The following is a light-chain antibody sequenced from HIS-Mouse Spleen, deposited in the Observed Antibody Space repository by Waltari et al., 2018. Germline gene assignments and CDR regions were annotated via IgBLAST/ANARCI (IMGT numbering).Light chain of an antibody. Sequence: EIVLTQSPATLSLSLGERATLSCRASQSVSSYLAWYQQKPGQAPRLLIYDASNRATRIPARFSGSGSGTDFTLTISSLEPEDFAVYYCQQRSNWPTFGGGTKVEIK. V-gene: IGKV3-11*01. CDR1: QSVSSY. CDR2: DAS. CDR3: QQRSNWPT. J-gene: IGKJ4*01.